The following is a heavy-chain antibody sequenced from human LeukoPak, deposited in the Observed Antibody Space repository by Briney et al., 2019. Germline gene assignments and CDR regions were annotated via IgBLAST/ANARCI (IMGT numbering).Heavy chain of an antibody. J-gene: IGHJ4*02. Sequence: GGSLRLSCAASGFTFSSYAMHWVRQAPGKGLEWVAVISYDGSNKYYADSVKGRFTISRDNSKNTLYLQMNSLRAEDTAVYYCARERGAYYYGSGSSRPIDYWGQGTLVTVSS. CDR3: ARERGAYYYGSGSSRPIDY. CDR1: GFTFSSYA. D-gene: IGHD3-10*01. CDR2: ISYDGSNK. V-gene: IGHV3-30-3*01.